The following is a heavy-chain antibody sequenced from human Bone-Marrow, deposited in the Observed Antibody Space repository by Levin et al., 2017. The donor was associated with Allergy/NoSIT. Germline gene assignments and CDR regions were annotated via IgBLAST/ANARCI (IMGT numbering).Heavy chain of an antibody. D-gene: IGHD2-2*01. CDR1: GFTFSSYW. Sequence: GESLKISCAASGFTFSSYWMTWVRQLPGKGLEWVANIKNDGTDQYYVNSVRGRFTVSRDNAKNSLYLEMNSLRAEDTAVYYCATEARGPANWGQGTLVTVSS. CDR3: ATEARGPAN. V-gene: IGHV3-7*04. CDR2: IKNDGTDQ. J-gene: IGHJ1*01.